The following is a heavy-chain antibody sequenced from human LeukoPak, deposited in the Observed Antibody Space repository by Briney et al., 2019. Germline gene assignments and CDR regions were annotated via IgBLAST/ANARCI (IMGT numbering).Heavy chain of an antibody. V-gene: IGHV4-61*01. J-gene: IGHJ4*02. CDR2: IYYSGST. Sequence: SETLSLTCTVSGGPLSSGSDYWSWIRQPPGKGLEWIGYIYYSGSTNYNPSLKSRVPISVDTSKNQFSLKLSSVTAADTAVYYCARAGDYYGSGSYSAPFGYWGQGTLVTVSS. CDR3: ARAGDYYGSGSYSAPFGY. CDR1: GGPLSSGSDY. D-gene: IGHD3-10*01.